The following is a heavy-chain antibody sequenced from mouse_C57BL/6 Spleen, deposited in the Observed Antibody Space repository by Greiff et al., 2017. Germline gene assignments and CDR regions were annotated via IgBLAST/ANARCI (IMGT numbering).Heavy chain of an antibody. V-gene: IGHV1-66*01. CDR1: GYSFTSYY. D-gene: IGHD1-1*01. Sequence: VKLQESGPELVKPGASVKISCKASGYSFTSYYIHWVKQRPGQGLEWIGWIYPGSGNTKYNEKFKGKATLTADTSSSTAYMQLSSLTSEDSAVYYCARDTTVVVPFDYWGQGTTLTVSS. CDR3: ARDTTVVVPFDY. J-gene: IGHJ2*01. CDR2: IYPGSGNT.